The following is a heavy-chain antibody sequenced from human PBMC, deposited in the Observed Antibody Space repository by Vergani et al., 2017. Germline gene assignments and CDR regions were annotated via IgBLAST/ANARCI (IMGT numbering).Heavy chain of an antibody. V-gene: IGHV4-61*02. Sequence: QVQLQESGPGLVKPSQTLSLTCTVSGASTNNDFCYWHWIRQPAGKGLDWIGRIYVSGITDYNSSLQIRVSMSVDTSKNQFSLTLTSVTAADTAVYYCARDNKPLRQSPFDLWGQGTMVTVSS. CDR3: ARDNKPLRQSPFDL. CDR2: IYVSGIT. CDR1: GASTNNDFCY. D-gene: IGHD2-15*01. J-gene: IGHJ3*01.